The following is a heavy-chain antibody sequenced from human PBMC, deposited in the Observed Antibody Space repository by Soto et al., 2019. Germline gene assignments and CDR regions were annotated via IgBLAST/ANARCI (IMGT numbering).Heavy chain of an antibody. J-gene: IGHJ4*02. CDR2: ISSSGSTI. D-gene: IGHD2-2*01. CDR3: ARDSPVVPAAFDY. CDR1: GFTFSDYY. Sequence: GGSLRLSCAASGFTFSDYYMSWIRQAPGKGLEWVSYISSSGSTIYYADSVKGRFTISRDNAKNSLYLQMNSLRAEDTAVYYCARDSPVVPAAFDYWGQGTLVTVSS. V-gene: IGHV3-11*01.